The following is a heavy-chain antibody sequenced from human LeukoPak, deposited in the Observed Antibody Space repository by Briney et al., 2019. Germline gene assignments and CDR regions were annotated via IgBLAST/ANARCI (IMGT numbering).Heavy chain of an antibody. D-gene: IGHD2/OR15-2a*01. CDR1: GYTFTSYY. CDR3: AREGNSWGGERVHFDI. Sequence: ASVKVSCKASGYTFTSYYMHWVRQAPGQGLEWMGIINPSGGSTSYAQKFQGRVTMTRDTSTSTVYMELSSLRSEDTAVYYCAREGNSWGGERVHFDIWGQGTMVTVSS. J-gene: IGHJ3*02. CDR2: INPSGGST. V-gene: IGHV1-46*01.